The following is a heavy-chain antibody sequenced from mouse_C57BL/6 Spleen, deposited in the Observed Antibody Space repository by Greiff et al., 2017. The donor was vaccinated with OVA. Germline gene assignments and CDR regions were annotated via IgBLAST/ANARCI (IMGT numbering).Heavy chain of an antibody. Sequence: EVMLVESGGGLVQPGGSMKLSCVASGFTFSNYWMNWVRPSPETGLEWVAQIRLKSDNYATHYAESVKGRFTISRDDSKSSVYLQMNNLRAEDTGIYYCTISTMVRTWFAYWGQGTLVTVSA. J-gene: IGHJ3*01. D-gene: IGHD2-2*01. CDR1: GFTFSNYW. CDR2: IRLKSDNYAT. CDR3: TISTMVRTWFAY. V-gene: IGHV6-3*01.